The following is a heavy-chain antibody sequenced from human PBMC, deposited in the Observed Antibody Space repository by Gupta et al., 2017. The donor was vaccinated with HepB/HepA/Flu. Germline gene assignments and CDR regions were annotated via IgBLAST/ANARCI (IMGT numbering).Heavy chain of an antibody. CDR2: SRNKANSFIT. V-gene: IGHV3-72*01. Sequence: EVHLVESGGGLVQPGGSLRLSCAVSGFTFSDHYMDWVRQAPGKGLEWVGRSRNKANSFITEYAASVKGRFTISRDASKHSLYLRMNSLKTEDTAMYYCTRETSFGVVDYFDYWGQGTLVTVSS. D-gene: IGHD3-3*01. J-gene: IGHJ4*02. CDR3: TRETSFGVVDYFDY. CDR1: GFTFSDHY.